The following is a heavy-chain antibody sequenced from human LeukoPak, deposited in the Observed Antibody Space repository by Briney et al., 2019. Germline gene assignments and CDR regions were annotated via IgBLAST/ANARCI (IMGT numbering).Heavy chain of an antibody. D-gene: IGHD3-10*01. V-gene: IGHV3-74*01. J-gene: IGHJ4*02. CDR2: INSDGSST. CDR3: ARGGSGSYYPIDY. Sequence: GGSLRLSCAASGFTFSSYWMHWVRQAPGKGLVWVSRINSDGSSTSYADSVKGRFTISRDNAKNTLYLQMNSLRAEDTAVYYRARGGSGSYYPIDYWGQGTLVTVSS. CDR1: GFTFSSYW.